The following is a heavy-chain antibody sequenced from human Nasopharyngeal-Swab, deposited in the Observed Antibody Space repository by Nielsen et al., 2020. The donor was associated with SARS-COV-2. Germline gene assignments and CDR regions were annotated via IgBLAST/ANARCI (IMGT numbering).Heavy chain of an antibody. Sequence: VRQMPGKGLEWVSSVSSTSTYIYYADSVKGRFTISRDNAENSLYLQMNSLRAEDTAVYYCARDLLSSWRAIGNWYFDLWGRGTLVTVSS. CDR3: ARDLLSSWRAIGNWYFDL. D-gene: IGHD6-13*01. J-gene: IGHJ2*01. CDR2: VSSTSTYI. V-gene: IGHV3-21*01.